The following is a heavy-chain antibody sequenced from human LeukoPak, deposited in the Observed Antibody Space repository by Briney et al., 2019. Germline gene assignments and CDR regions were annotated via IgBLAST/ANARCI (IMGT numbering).Heavy chain of an antibody. CDR3: ARVMITFGGVILHYYYYMDV. CDR1: GGSISSSSYY. J-gene: IGHJ6*03. V-gene: IGHV4-39*07. D-gene: IGHD3-16*02. Sequence: PSETLSLTCTVSGGSISSSSYYWGWIRQPPGKGLEWIGSIYYSGSTYYNPSLKSRVTISVDTSKNQFSLKLSSVTAADTAVYYCARVMITFGGVILHYYYYMDVWGKGTTVTVSS. CDR2: IYYSGST.